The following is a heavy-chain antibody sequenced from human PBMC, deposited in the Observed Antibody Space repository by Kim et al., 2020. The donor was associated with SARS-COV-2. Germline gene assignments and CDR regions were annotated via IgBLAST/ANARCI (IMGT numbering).Heavy chain of an antibody. CDR2: IAPMLEKT. CDR1: GGTFKRYT. D-gene: IGHD3-16*01. V-gene: IGHV1-69*08. J-gene: IGHJ4*02. CDR3: ARVCSSLGEDY. Sequence: SVKVSCKASGGTFKRYTLSWVRQAPGKGFEWMGRIAPMLEKTDYAQQFQGRFTITVDESMSTAFMQLSSLSFEDTAIYYCARVCSSLGEDYWGQG.